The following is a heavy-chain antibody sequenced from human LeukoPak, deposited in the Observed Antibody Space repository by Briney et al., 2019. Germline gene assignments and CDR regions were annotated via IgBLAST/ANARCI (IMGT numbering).Heavy chain of an antibody. Sequence: ASVKVSCKASGYTFTSYYMHRVRQASGQGLEWMGIINPSGGSTSYAQKFQGRVTMTRDMSTSTVYMELSSLRSEDTAVYYCARVKGSGSYYDYWGQGTLVTVSS. J-gene: IGHJ4*02. CDR1: GYTFTSYY. CDR2: INPSGGST. D-gene: IGHD3-10*01. V-gene: IGHV1-46*01. CDR3: ARVKGSGSYYDY.